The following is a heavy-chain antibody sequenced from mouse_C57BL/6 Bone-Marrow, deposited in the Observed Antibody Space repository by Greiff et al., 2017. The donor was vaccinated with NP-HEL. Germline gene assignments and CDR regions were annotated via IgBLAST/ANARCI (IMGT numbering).Heavy chain of an antibody. CDR3: ARLLRPFAY. CDR2: ISDGGSYT. Sequence: EVKVVESGGGLVKPGGSLKLSCAASGFTFSSYAMSWVRQTPEKRLEWVATISDGGSYTYYPDNVKGRFTISRDTAKNNLYLQMSHLKSEDTAMYYCARLLRPFAYWGQGTLVTVSA. D-gene: IGHD1-2*01. CDR1: GFTFSSYA. V-gene: IGHV5-4*03. J-gene: IGHJ3*01.